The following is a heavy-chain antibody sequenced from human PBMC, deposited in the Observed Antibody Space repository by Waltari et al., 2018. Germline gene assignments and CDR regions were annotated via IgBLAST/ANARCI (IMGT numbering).Heavy chain of an antibody. Sequence: QVTLKESGPALVKPTQTLTLTCTFSGFSINTTGTGVSWIRQPPGKALEWLASIYWDDDKYYSTSLKSRLTISKDTSKNQVVLTMTNMDPVDTATYYCARGNTATALFDYWGQGVLVTVSS. D-gene: IGHD5-18*01. J-gene: IGHJ4*02. V-gene: IGHV2-70*04. CDR1: GFSINTTGTG. CDR2: IYWDDDK. CDR3: ARGNTATALFDY.